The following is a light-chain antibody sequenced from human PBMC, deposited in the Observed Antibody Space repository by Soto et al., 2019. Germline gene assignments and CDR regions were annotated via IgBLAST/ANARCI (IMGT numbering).Light chain of an antibody. V-gene: IGLV2-14*01. J-gene: IGLJ1*01. CDR3: SSYTSSSTPYV. CDR1: SSDVGGYNY. Sequence: QSALTQPAPVSGSPGQSITNSCTGTSSDVGGYNYVSWYQQHPGKAPKLMIYDVSNRPSGVSNRFSGSKSGNTASLTISGLQAEDEADYYCSSYTSSSTPYVFGTGTKVNVL. CDR2: DVS.